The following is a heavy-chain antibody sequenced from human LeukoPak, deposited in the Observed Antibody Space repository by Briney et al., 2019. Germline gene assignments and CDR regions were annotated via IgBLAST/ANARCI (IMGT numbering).Heavy chain of an antibody. CDR1: AFTFAYFT. D-gene: IGHD3-22*01. J-gene: IGHJ4*02. CDR2: ISSTTTFL. V-gene: IGHV3-21*04. Sequence: PLPSLRLSCAASAFTFAYFTMNWVRQAPGQGLEWVSCISSTTTFLYWADSVKGRFTISRDNSKITVSLQMNSLSADDTAVYYCARSAYLDSSGYYFDFWGQGTLVTVSS. CDR3: ARSAYLDSSGYYFDF.